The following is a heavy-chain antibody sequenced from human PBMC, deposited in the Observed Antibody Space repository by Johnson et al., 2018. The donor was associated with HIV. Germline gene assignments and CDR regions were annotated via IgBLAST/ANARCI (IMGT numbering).Heavy chain of an antibody. CDR3: ARTLKWELGLPDWDAFDI. Sequence: VQLMESGGGVVRPGGSVRLSCAASGFTFDDYGMSWVRQAPGKGLEWVSGINWNGGRTGYTDSVNGRFTISRDNARNSLYLQMNSLRAEETALYYCARTLKWELGLPDWDAFDIWGQGTMVTISS. D-gene: IGHD1-26*01. CDR1: GFTFDDYG. CDR2: INWNGGRT. J-gene: IGHJ3*02. V-gene: IGHV3-20*04.